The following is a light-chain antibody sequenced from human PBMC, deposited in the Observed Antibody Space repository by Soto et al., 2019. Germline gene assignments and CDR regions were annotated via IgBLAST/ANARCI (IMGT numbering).Light chain of an antibody. CDR1: QSISNW. V-gene: IGKV1-5*01. Sequence: DIQMTQSPSTLSASVGDRCTITCRASQSISNWLAWYQQKPGKAPNLLIFDASSLESGVPSRFSGSGSGTEFTLTISSLQSGDFATYYCQQYNTYPWTFGQGTKVDIK. J-gene: IGKJ1*01. CDR3: QQYNTYPWT. CDR2: DAS.